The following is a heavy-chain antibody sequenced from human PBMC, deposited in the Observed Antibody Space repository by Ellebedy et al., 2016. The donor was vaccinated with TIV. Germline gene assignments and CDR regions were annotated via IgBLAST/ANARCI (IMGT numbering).Heavy chain of an antibody. J-gene: IGHJ6*03. V-gene: IGHV4-61*02. Sequence: SETLSLTXTVSGGSISSDSYYWSWVRQPAGKGLEWIGRIYITGSTNYNPSLKSRVTMSVDTSMNQFSLRLSSVTAADTALYYCARGAGGGAVPAAIQFHYYMDVWGKGTTVTVSS. CDR2: IYITGST. CDR3: ARGAGGGAVPAAIQFHYYMDV. D-gene: IGHD2-2*01. CDR1: GGSISSDSYY.